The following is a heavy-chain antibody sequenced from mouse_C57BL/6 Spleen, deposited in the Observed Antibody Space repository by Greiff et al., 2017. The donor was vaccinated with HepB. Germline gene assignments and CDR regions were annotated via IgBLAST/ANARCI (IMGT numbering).Heavy chain of an antibody. CDR1: GYTFTSYW. CDR2: IHPNSGST. D-gene: IGHD1-1*01. J-gene: IGHJ1*03. CDR3: ARYPYYYGSSYWYFDV. V-gene: IGHV1-64*01. Sequence: QVQLQQPGAELVKPGASVKLSCKASGYTFTSYWMHWVKQRPGQGLEWIGMIHPNSGSTNYNEKFKSKATLTVDKSSSTAYMQLSSLTSEDSAVYYGARYPYYYGSSYWYFDVWGTGTTVTVSS.